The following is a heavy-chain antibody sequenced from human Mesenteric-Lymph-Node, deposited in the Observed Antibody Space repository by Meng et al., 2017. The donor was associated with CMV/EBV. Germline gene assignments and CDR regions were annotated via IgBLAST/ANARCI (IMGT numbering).Heavy chain of an antibody. D-gene: IGHD6-13*01. CDR3: AHSSGIAAAGPFYFDY. Sequence: QITLKESGPTLVNPTQTLTLTCTFSGFSLSTSGVGVGWIRQPPGKALEWLALIYWDDDKHYSPSLKSRLTITKDTSKNQVVLTMTNMDPVDTATYYCAHSSGIAAAGPFYFDYWGQGTLVTVSS. CDR2: IYWDDDK. J-gene: IGHJ4*02. CDR1: GFSLSTSGVG. V-gene: IGHV2-5*02.